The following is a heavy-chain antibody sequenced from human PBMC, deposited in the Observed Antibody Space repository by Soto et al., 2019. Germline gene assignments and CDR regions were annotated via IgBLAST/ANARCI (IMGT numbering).Heavy chain of an antibody. V-gene: IGHV4-39*01. J-gene: IGHJ1*01. CDR1: GGSISSSSYY. Sequence: QLQLQESGPGLVKPSETLSLTCTVSGGSISSSSYYWGWIRQPPGKGLEWIGSIYYSGSTYYNPSLKSRVTISVDTSKNQFSLKLSSVTAADTAVYYCARLDSSSWPGYFQHWGQGTLVTVSS. D-gene: IGHD6-13*01. CDR3: ARLDSSSWPGYFQH. CDR2: IYYSGST.